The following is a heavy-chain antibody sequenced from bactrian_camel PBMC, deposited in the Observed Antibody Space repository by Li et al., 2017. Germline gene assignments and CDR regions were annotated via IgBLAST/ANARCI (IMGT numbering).Heavy chain of an antibody. CDR2: ITSDGKV. Sequence: QVQLVESGGGSVQAGGSLRLSRTTFGGTYSMCSMGWYRQVLGNERELVSTITSDGKVYYRDSVKGRFVISRDNAKNTLYLQMNSLKPEDTAIYYCAAGYGNAAPTYWGQGTQVTVS. CDR1: GGTYSMCS. V-gene: IGHV3S53*01. D-gene: IGHD6*01. CDR3: AAGYGNAAPTY. J-gene: IGHJ4*01.